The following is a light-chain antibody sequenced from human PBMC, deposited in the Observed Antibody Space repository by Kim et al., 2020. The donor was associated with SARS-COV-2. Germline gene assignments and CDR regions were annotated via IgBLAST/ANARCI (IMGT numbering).Light chain of an antibody. Sequence: PGERATLSCRASQSIDTYLAWYQQRPGQAHRLLVYDASNRATGVPDRFSGSGSGTDFTLTISSLEPEDFSTYYCQQRNSWPPAVTFGGGTKV. V-gene: IGKV3-11*01. CDR1: QSIDTY. CDR2: DAS. J-gene: IGKJ4*01. CDR3: QQRNSWPPAVT.